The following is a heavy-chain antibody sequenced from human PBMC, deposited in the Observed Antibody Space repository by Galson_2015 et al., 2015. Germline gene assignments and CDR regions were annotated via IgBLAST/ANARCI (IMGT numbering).Heavy chain of an antibody. Sequence: LSLTCAVYGGSFSGYYWSWIRQPPGKGLEWIGEINHSGSTNYNPSLKSRVTISVDTSKNQFSLKLSSVTAADTAVYYCARGRVVTPIDYWGQGTLVTVSS. V-gene: IGHV4-34*01. CDR1: GGSFSGYY. D-gene: IGHD2-21*02. CDR3: ARGRVVTPIDY. J-gene: IGHJ4*02. CDR2: INHSGST.